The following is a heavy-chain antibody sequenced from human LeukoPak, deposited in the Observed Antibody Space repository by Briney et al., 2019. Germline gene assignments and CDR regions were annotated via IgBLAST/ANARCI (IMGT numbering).Heavy chain of an antibody. CDR2: IYSGGST. CDR1: GFTVSSNY. Sequence: GGSLRLSCAASGFTVSSNYMSWVRQAPGKGLEWVSVIYSGGSTYYADCVKGRFTISRDNSKNTLYLQMKSLRAEDTAVYYCARSNPEYSYGQAYYDMDVRGQGTTVTVSS. D-gene: IGHD5-18*01. CDR3: ARSNPEYSYGQAYYDMDV. V-gene: IGHV3-53*01. J-gene: IGHJ6*02.